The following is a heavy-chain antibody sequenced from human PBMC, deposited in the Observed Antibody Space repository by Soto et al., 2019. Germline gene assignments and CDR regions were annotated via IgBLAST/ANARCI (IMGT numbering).Heavy chain of an antibody. CDR2: INPSSGST. Sequence: ASVKVSCKASGYTFTSYYMHWVRQAPGQGLEWMGIINPSSGSTNYAQKFQGRVTMTRDTSISTAYMELSRLRSDDTAVYYCARGSSDCTNGVCYSDYWGQGTLVTVSS. V-gene: IGHV1-2*02. CDR3: ARGSSDCTNGVCYSDY. D-gene: IGHD2-8*01. CDR1: GYTFTSYY. J-gene: IGHJ4*02.